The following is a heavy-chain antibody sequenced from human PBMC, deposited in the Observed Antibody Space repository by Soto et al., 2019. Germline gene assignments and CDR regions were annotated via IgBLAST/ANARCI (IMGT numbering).Heavy chain of an antibody. CDR2: INAGNGNT. Sequence: GASVKVSCRASGYTFTSYAMHWVRQAPGQRLEWMGCINAGNGNTKYSQKFQGRVTITRDTSASTAYMELSSLRSEDTAVYYCARGPGGPDGPGDYWGQGTLVTVS. CDR3: ARGPGGPDGPGDY. V-gene: IGHV1-3*01. CDR1: GYTFTSYA. D-gene: IGHD2-15*01. J-gene: IGHJ4*02.